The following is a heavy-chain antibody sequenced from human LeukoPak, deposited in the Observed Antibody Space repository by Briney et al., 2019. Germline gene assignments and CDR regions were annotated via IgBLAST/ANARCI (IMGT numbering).Heavy chain of an antibody. J-gene: IGHJ6*02. CDR1: GGSISSYY. CDR3: AGGYDYYQTDYYCGMDV. Sequence: SETLSLTGTVSGGSISSYYWSWIRQPAGKGLKGIGRIYTSGSTNYNPSLKSRVTMSVDTSKNQFSLKLSSVTAADTAVYYCAGGYDYYQTDYYCGMDVWGQGTTVTVSS. CDR2: IYTSGST. D-gene: IGHD5-12*01. V-gene: IGHV4-4*07.